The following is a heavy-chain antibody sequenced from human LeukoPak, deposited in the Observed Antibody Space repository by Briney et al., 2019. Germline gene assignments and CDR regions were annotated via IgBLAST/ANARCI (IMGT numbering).Heavy chain of an antibody. CDR3: ARGEYYYDSSGYPPYYFDY. J-gene: IGHJ4*02. D-gene: IGHD3-22*01. Sequence: SEILSLTCTVSGGSISSGGYYWSWIRQHPGKGLEWIGYIYYSGSTYYNPSLKSRVTISVDTSKNQFSLKLSSVTAADTAVYYCARGEYYYDSSGYPPYYFDYWGQGTLVTVSS. CDR1: GGSISSGGYY. V-gene: IGHV4-31*03. CDR2: IYYSGST.